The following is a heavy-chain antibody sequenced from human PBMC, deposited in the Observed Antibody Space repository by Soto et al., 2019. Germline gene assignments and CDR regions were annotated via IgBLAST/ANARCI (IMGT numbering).Heavy chain of an antibody. V-gene: IGHV4-31*03. CDR2: ISYSGSS. Sequence: SETLSLTCTVSGGSNIRDGYYWSWIRQHPGKGLEWIAYISYSGSSYSNPSLKSRVTISADTSKNQFSLRLTSVTAADTAVYFCARATPAGSADFWGQGTLVTV. CDR3: ARATPAGSADF. J-gene: IGHJ4*02. D-gene: IGHD2-2*01. CDR1: GGSNIRDGYY.